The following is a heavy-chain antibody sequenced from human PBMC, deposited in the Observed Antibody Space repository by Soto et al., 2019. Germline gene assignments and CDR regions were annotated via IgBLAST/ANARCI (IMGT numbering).Heavy chain of an antibody. J-gene: IGHJ5*02. V-gene: IGHV2-5*01. Sequence: QITLKESGPPLLQPTQTLTLTSTFSGFSLTTSGVGVGWICRPPGKALEWLALIYWYDDKRYSPPLKSRITLTKDTSKIQVVLTMPNMDPADTATYFCAHRTTTVTWWFDPWRQGTLVTASS. D-gene: IGHD4-17*01. CDR3: AHRTTTVTWWFDP. CDR2: IYWYDDK. CDR1: GFSLTTSGVG.